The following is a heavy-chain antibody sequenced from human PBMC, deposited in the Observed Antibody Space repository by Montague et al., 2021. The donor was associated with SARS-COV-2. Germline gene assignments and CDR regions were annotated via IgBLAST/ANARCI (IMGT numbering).Heavy chain of an antibody. CDR1: GGSFSDYH. V-gene: IGHV4-34*01. CDR3: ARGAHGY. J-gene: IGHJ4*02. CDR2: INYGGST. Sequence: SETLSLTCAVYGGSFSDYHWTWIRQSPGEGLEWIGQINYGGSTNYNPSHKSRVTISIDTSKNQFSLKLTSVTAADTAVYYCARGAHGYWGQGTLVTVSS.